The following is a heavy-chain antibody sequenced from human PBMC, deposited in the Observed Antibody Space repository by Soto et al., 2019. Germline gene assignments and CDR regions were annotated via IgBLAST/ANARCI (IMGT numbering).Heavy chain of an antibody. D-gene: IGHD3-10*01. V-gene: IGHV3-33*01. CDR2: IWYDGSNE. CDR1: GFTFSSYG. J-gene: IGHJ6*02. CDR3: ARVGSSYGSGSYSPPDSYYYGMDV. Sequence: QVQLVESGGGVVQPGRSLRLSCEASGFTFSSYGMHWVRQAPGKGLEWVAVIWYDGSNENYADSVKGRFTISRDNSKKTLYLQMNSLRAEDTAVYYCARVGSSYGSGSYSPPDSYYYGMDVWGQGTTVTVSS.